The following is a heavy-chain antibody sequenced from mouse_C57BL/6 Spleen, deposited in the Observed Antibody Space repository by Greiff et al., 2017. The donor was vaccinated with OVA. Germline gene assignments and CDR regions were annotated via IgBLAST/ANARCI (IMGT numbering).Heavy chain of an antibody. CDR3: ARNDYYGSSYLDY. CDR2: IYPGDGDT. Sequence: QVQLQQSGAELVKPGASVKISCKASGYAFSSYWMNWVKQRPGKGLEWIGQIYPGDGDTNYNGKFKGTATLTADKSSSTAYMQLSSLTSEDSAVYFCARNDYYGSSYLDYWGQGTTLTVSS. CDR1: GYAFSSYW. J-gene: IGHJ2*01. D-gene: IGHD1-1*01. V-gene: IGHV1-80*01.